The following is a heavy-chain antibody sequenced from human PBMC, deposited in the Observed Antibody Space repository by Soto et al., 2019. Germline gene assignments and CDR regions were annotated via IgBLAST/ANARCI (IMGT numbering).Heavy chain of an antibody. CDR1: GYTFTSYG. CDR3: ARGPRIGVVDLEYFQH. V-gene: IGHV1-18*01. D-gene: IGHD2-15*01. Sequence: GASVKVSCKASGYTFTSYGISWVRQAPGQGLEWMGWISAYNGNTNYARKLQGRVTMTTDTSTSTAYMELRSLRSDDTAVYYCARGPRIGVVDLEYFQHWGQGTLVTVSS. CDR2: ISAYNGNT. J-gene: IGHJ1*01.